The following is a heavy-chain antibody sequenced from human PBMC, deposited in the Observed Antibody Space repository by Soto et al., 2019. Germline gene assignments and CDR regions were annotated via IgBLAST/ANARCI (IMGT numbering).Heavy chain of an antibody. V-gene: IGHV1-24*01. D-gene: IGHD5-18*01. CDR2: FDPEDGET. CDR1: GYTLTELS. J-gene: IGHJ6*03. CDR3: ATSGYSYGNYYYYYMDV. Sequence: ASVKVSCKVSGYTLTELSMHWVRQAPGKGLEWMGGFDPEDGETIYAQKFQGRVTMTEDTSTDTAYMELSSLRSEDTAVYYYATSGYSYGNYYYYYMDVWGKGTTVTVSS.